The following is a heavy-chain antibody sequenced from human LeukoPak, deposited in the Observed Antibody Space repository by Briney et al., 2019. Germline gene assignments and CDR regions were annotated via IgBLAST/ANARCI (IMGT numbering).Heavy chain of an antibody. Sequence: KASETLSLTCTVSGGSISSYYWSWIRQPPGKGLEWIGYIYYSGSTNYNPSLKSRVTISVDTSKNQFSLKLSSVTAADTAVYYCARGGYCSSTSWCWFDPWGQGTLVTASS. CDR3: ARGGYCSSTSWCWFDP. J-gene: IGHJ5*02. V-gene: IGHV4-59*01. CDR2: IYYSGST. D-gene: IGHD2-2*01. CDR1: GGSISSYY.